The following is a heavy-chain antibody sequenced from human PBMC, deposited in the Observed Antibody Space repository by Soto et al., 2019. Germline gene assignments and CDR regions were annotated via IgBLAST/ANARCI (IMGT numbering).Heavy chain of an antibody. CDR1: GGSISSGGYY. CDR3: ARDRVVVTATKYYYYYGMDV. CDR2: IYYSGST. D-gene: IGHD2-21*02. J-gene: IGHJ6*02. Sequence: SETLSLTCTVSGGSISSGGYYWSWIRQHPGKGLERIGYIYYSGSTYYNPSLKSRVTISVDTSKNQFSLKLSSVTAADTAVYYCARDRVVVTATKYYYYYGMDVWGQGTTVTVSS. V-gene: IGHV4-31*03.